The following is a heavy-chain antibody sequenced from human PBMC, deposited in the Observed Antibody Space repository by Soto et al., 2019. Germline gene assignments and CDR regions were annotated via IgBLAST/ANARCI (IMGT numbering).Heavy chain of an antibody. CDR1: GFTFSNAW. CDR3: TTLSYGPNY. Sequence: GGSLRLSCAASGFTFSNAWMSWVRQAPGKGLECVGRIKTKTDGGTTEYAAPVKGRFTITRDDSKTTLYLQMNSLETEDTAVYYCTTLSYGPNYWGQGTLVTVSS. CDR2: IKTKTDGGTT. D-gene: IGHD3-10*01. V-gene: IGHV3-15*01. J-gene: IGHJ4*02.